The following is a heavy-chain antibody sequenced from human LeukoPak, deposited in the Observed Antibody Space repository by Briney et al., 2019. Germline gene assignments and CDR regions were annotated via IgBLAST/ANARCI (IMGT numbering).Heavy chain of an antibody. V-gene: IGHV3-74*01. CDR2: INSDGSST. J-gene: IGHJ4*02. CDR3: KSGIVATIGDY. CDR1: GFTFSSYA. Sequence: GGSLRLSCAASGFTFSSYAMHWVRQAPGKGLVWVSRINSDGSSTSYADSVKGRFTISRDNAKNTLYLQMNSLRAEDTAVYYCKSGIVATIGDYWGQGTLVTASS. D-gene: IGHD5-12*01.